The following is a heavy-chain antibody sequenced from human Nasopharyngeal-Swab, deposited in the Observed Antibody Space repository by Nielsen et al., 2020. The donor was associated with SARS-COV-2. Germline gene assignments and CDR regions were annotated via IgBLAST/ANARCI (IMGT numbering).Heavy chain of an antibody. CDR3: ARGGGVWLQLSTYFDY. CDR2: IYYSGST. D-gene: IGHD5-24*01. CDR1: GGSISSYY. J-gene: IGHJ4*02. V-gene: IGHV4-59*01. Sequence: SETLSLTCTVSGGSISSYYWSWIRQPPGTGLEWIGYIYYSGSTNYNPSLKSRVTISVDTSKNQFSLTLSSVTAADTAVYYCARGGGVWLQLSTYFDYWGQGTLVTVSS.